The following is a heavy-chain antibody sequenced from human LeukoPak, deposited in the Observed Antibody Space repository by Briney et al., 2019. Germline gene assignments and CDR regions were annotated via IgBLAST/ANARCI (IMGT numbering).Heavy chain of an antibody. J-gene: IGHJ5*02. CDR3: ARDLAEGGDILTGYSGWSDP. CDR2: IIPIFGTA. CDR1: GGTFSSYA. Sequence: SVKVSCKASGGTFSSYAISWVRQAPGQGLEWMGGIIPIFGTANYAQKFQGRVTITADESTSTAYMELSSLRSEDTAVYYCARDLAEGGDILTGYSGWSDPWGQGTLVTVSS. V-gene: IGHV1-69*01. D-gene: IGHD3-9*01.